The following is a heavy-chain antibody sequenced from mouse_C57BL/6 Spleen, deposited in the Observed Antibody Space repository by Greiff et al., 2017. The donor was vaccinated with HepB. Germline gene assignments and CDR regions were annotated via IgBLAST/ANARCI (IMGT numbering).Heavy chain of an antibody. J-gene: IGHJ4*01. D-gene: IGHD3-2*01. V-gene: IGHV1-74*01. CDR2: INPYDSDT. CDR1: GYTFTSYW. CDR3: ANSVDRGCAMDY. Sequence: QVQLQQPGAELVKPGASVKVSCKASGYTFTSYWMHWVKQRPGQGLEWIGRINPYDSDTNYNQKFKGKATLTVDKSSSTAYMQLSSLTSEDSAVYSCANSVDRGCAMDYWGQGTSVTVSS.